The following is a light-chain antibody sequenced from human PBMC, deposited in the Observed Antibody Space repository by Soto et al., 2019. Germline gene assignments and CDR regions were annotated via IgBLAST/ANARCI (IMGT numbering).Light chain of an antibody. J-gene: IGKJ1*01. CDR2: GAS. Sequence: EIVMTQSPATLSVSPGERATLSCRASQSVSSNLAWYQQKPGQAPRLLIYGASNRATGIPASFSGRGSGTEFTLTIRSMPSEDFAVYYCQQYNNWPSFGHGTKVEIK. CDR3: QQYNNWPS. CDR1: QSVSSN. V-gene: IGKV3-15*01.